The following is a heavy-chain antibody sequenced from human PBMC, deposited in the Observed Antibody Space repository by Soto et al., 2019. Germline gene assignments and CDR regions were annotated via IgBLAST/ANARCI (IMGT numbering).Heavy chain of an antibody. D-gene: IGHD3-10*01. CDR1: GGSISSYY. J-gene: IGHJ5*02. V-gene: IGHV4-59*08. CDR2: IHYSGST. Sequence: PSETLSLTCTVSGGSISSYYWTWIRQPPGKGLEWIGYIHYSGSTKYNPSLKSRVTMSVDTSKNQFSLKLSSVTAADTAMYYCARHHLGSGNYLFDPWGQGTLVTVSS. CDR3: ARHHLGSGNYLFDP.